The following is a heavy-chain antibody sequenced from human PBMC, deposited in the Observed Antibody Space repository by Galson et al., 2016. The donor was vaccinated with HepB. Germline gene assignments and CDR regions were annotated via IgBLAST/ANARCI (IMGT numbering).Heavy chain of an antibody. CDR2: IYTSGNT. J-gene: IGHJ5*02. D-gene: IGHD3-16*01. V-gene: IGHV4-61*02. Sequence: TLSLTCTVSGDSIITSRYSYWTWLRQPVGKSPEWIGLIYTSGNTKYNPPLRSRVTISLDTSKNQFSLELISVTAADTAVYYCAREMGSWSQGTLVTVSS. CDR3: AREMGS. CDR1: GDSIITSRYSY.